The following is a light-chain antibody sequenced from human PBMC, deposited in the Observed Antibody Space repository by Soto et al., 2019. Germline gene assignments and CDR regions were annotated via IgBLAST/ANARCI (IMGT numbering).Light chain of an antibody. J-gene: IGKJ1*01. CDR1: QSVSSN. CDR3: QQYNNWPPWT. V-gene: IGKV3-15*01. Sequence: EIVMTQSPATLSVSPGERATLSCRASQSVSSNLAWHQQKPGQAPRLLIYGASTRATGTPARFSRSGSGTEFTLTISSLQSEDFAVYYCQQYNNWPPWTIGQGTKVEIK. CDR2: GAS.